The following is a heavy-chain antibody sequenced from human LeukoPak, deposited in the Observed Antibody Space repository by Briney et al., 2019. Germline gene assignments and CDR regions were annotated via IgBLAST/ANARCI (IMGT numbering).Heavy chain of an antibody. J-gene: IGHJ3*02. CDR1: GGTFSSYA. CDR2: IIPIFGTA. V-gene: IGHV1-69*05. Sequence: SVKVSCKASGGTFSSYAISWVRQAPGQGLEWMGGIIPIFGTANYAQKFQGRVTITTDESTSTAYMELSSLRSEDTAVYYCACSYDFWSGYYDAFDIWGQGTMVTVSS. CDR3: ACSYDFWSGYYDAFDI. D-gene: IGHD3-3*01.